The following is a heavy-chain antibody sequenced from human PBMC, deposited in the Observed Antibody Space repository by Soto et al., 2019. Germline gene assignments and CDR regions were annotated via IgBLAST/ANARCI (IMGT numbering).Heavy chain of an antibody. J-gene: IGHJ4*02. CDR1: GFAFSSYW. Sequence: EVHLVESGGGSVQPGGSLKLSCAGSGFAFSSYWIHWVRQVPGKGLVWVSRINGDGSTTSYGDSVRGRFTISRDNAKDTLYLQMNSLRAEDTAFYYCARVGQGRYYFDYWGQGTLVTVSS. CDR2: INGDGSTT. V-gene: IGHV3-74*01. CDR3: ARVGQGRYYFDY.